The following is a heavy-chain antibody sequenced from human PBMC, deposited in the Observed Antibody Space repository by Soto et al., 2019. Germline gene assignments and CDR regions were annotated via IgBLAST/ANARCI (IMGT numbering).Heavy chain of an antibody. CDR3: AKDRSVDTRDWFDP. CDR2: ITGSGGST. D-gene: IGHD5-18*01. V-gene: IGHV3-23*01. Sequence: EVQLLESGGGLVQPGGSLRLSCAASGFTFGTYAMNWVRQAPGKGLEWVSGITGSGGSTYYADSVKGRFTISRDNSENTLYLQMNSLRGDDTAVYYCAKDRSVDTRDWFDPWGQGTLDTVSS. J-gene: IGHJ5*02. CDR1: GFTFGTYA.